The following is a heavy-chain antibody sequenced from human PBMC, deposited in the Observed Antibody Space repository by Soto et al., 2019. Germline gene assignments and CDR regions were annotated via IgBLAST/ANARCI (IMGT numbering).Heavy chain of an antibody. CDR3: ARDPIV. CDR1: GGSISSGGYS. Sequence: SETLSLTCAVSGGSISSGGYSWSWIRQPPGKGLEWIGYIYHSGSTYYNPSLKSRVTISEDRSKNQFSLKLSSVTAADTAVYYCARDPIVWGQGTLVTVSX. V-gene: IGHV4-30-2*01. J-gene: IGHJ4*02. D-gene: IGHD2-15*01. CDR2: IYHSGST.